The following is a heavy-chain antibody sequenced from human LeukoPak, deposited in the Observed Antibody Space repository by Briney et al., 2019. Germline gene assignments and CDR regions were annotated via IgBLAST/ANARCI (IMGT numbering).Heavy chain of an antibody. CDR1: GYSFSTHW. D-gene: IGHD3-10*01. CDR2: IYAGDFDT. CDR3: ARGRGTYGPYYFDY. Sequence: GESLKISCKGSGYSFSTHWIGWVRQMPGKGLEWLGIIYAGDFDTRYSPSFQGQVTISVDRSINTAYLQWNSLKASDTAIYYCARGRGTYGPYYFDYWGQGTLVTVSS. J-gene: IGHJ4*02. V-gene: IGHV5-51*01.